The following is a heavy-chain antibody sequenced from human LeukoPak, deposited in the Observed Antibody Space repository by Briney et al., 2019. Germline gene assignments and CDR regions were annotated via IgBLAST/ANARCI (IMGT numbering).Heavy chain of an antibody. CDR1: GLTLSSYA. V-gene: IGHV3-30-3*01. D-gene: IGHD1-1*01. CDR2: ISYDGSNK. Sequence: GGSLRLSCAVSGLTLSSYAMHWVRQAPGKGLEGVAVISYDGSNKYYADSVKGRFTISRDNSENTLDLQMNGLRAEDTAVYYCARDPGTTGRRGNWFDPWGQGTLVTVSS. J-gene: IGHJ5*02. CDR3: ARDPGTTGRRGNWFDP.